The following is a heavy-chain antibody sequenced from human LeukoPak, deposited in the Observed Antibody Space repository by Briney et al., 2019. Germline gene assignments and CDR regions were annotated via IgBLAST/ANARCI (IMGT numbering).Heavy chain of an antibody. V-gene: IGHV3-23*01. CDR3: AKDRYYDFWSDWFDP. Sequence: GGSLRLSCAASGFTFSSYAMSWVRQAPGKGLEWVSAISGSGGSTYYADSVKGRFTIPRDNSKNTLYLQMNSLRAEDTAVYYCAKDRYYDFWSDWFDPWGQGTLVTVSS. D-gene: IGHD3-3*01. CDR2: ISGSGGST. J-gene: IGHJ5*02. CDR1: GFTFSSYA.